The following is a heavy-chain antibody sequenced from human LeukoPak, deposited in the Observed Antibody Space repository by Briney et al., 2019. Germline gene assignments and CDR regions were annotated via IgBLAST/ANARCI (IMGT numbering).Heavy chain of an antibody. CDR1: GGSISSGDYY. V-gene: IGHV4-30-4*01. J-gene: IGHJ3*02. D-gene: IGHD6-13*01. CDR3: ARGGQHSSSWYAFDI. CDR2: IYYSGST. Sequence: PSQTLSLTCTVSGGSISSGDYYWSWIRQPPGKGLEWIEYIYYSGSTYYNPSLKSRVTISVDTSKNQFSLKLSSVTAADTAVYYCARGGQHSSSWYAFDIWGQGTMVTVSS.